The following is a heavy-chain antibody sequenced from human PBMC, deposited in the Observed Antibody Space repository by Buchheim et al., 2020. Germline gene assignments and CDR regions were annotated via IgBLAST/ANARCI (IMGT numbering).Heavy chain of an antibody. CDR2: ISYDVSNK. D-gene: IGHD3-10*01. V-gene: IGHV3-30*01. CDR1: GFTFSSYA. CDR3: ARSLIALWFGESPTPLDY. J-gene: IGHJ4*02. Sequence: QVRLVESGGGVVQPGRSLSLSCAASGFTFSSYAMHWVRQAPGKGLEWVAVISYDVSNKYYADSVKGRFTISRDNSKKTLYLQMNSLRAEDTAVYYCARSLIALWFGESPTPLDYWGQGTL.